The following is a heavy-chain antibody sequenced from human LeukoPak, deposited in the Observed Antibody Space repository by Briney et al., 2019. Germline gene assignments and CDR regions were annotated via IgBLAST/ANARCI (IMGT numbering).Heavy chain of an antibody. Sequence: SVKVSCKASGGTFSSYAISWVRQAPGQGLERMGGIIPIFGTANYAQKFQGRVTITTDESTSTAYMELSSLRSEDTAVYYCARWQGNDNDSSGGGLDYWGQGTLVTVSS. CDR3: ARWQGNDNDSSGGGLDY. CDR1: GGTFSSYA. J-gene: IGHJ4*02. CDR2: IIPIFGTA. V-gene: IGHV1-69*05. D-gene: IGHD3-22*01.